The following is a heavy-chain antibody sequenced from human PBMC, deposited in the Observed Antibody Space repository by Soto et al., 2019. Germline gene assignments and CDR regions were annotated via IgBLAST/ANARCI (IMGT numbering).Heavy chain of an antibody. CDR3: ARHVYYDVLKKNY. CDR2: IYPGNSDT. CDR1: GYNYSNYW. Sequence: ASVKLSCKGSGYNYSNYWIGWVRQMHGKGLEWMGIIYPGNSDTRYSPSFQGQVTISADTSISTAYLEWSSLKASDTAIYYCARHVYYDVLKKNYWGQGTLVTVSS. D-gene: IGHD3-9*01. V-gene: IGHV5-51*01. J-gene: IGHJ4*02.